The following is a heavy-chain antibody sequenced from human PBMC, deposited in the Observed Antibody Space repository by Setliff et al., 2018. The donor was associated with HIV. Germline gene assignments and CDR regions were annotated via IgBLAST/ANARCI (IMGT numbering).Heavy chain of an antibody. V-gene: IGHV7-4-1*02. J-gene: IGHJ4*02. CDR3: ARNSPFPPSSGAHFDF. D-gene: IGHD3-22*01. CDR2: IHTSTGKP. CDR1: GYSFTTYS. Sequence: SVKVSCKASGYSFTTYSINWLRQAPGQGPEWMGWIHTSTGKPTYVRDFTGRFVFSLDTSVNTAFLQISDPKTEDTAVYYCARNSPFPPSSGAHFDFWGPGTLVTVS.